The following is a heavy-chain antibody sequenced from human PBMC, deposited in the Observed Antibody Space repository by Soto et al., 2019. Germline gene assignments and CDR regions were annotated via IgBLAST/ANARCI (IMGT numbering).Heavy chain of an antibody. D-gene: IGHD3-10*01. CDR1: GYTFTGYY. CDR2: VNPISGDT. V-gene: IGHV1-2*02. Sequence: QIQLVQSGAEVKKPGASVKVSFRASGYTFTGYYLHWVRQAPGQGLEWMGWVNPISGDTNYAQKFQDRVIMTRDRSITTVHMELSRLRSDDTAVYYCAREEGFRITMDRGRWFDPWGQGTLVTVSS. J-gene: IGHJ5*02. CDR3: AREEGFRITMDRGRWFDP.